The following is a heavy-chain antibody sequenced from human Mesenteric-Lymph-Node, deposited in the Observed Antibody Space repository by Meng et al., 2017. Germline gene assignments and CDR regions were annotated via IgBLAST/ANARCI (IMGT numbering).Heavy chain of an antibody. D-gene: IGHD3-10*01. CDR2: INPSGGST. CDR1: GYTFTDYY. V-gene: IGHV1-46*01. CDR3: AKDLYYYGSGSYPRGHFDY. J-gene: IGHJ4*02. Sequence: ASVKVSCKASGYTFTDYYIHWVRQAPGQGLEWMGIINPSGGSTSYAQKFQGRVTMTRDTSTSTVYMELSSLRSEDTAVYYCAKDLYYYGSGSYPRGHFDYWGQGTLVTVSS.